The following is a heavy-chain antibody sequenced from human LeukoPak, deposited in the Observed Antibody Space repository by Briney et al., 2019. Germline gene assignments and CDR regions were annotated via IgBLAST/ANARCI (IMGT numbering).Heavy chain of an antibody. J-gene: IGHJ4*02. D-gene: IGHD3-22*01. CDR2: FSGSGGST. CDR3: AKGRSGSGYSPLDY. V-gene: IGHV3-23*01. CDR1: GFTFSSYA. Sequence: PGGSLRLSCAASGFTFSSYAMSWVRQAPGKGLEWVSAFSGSGGSTYYADSVQGRFTISRDNSKSTLYLQMNSLRAEDRAVYYCAKGRSGSGYSPLDYWGQGTLVTVSS.